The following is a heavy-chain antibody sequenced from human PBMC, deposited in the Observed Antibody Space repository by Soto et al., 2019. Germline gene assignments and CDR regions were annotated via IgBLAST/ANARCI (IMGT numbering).Heavy chain of an antibody. Sequence: SETKSVTCAVVGGYCGGFGWSRISQTPGKGLEWIGEINHSGSTNYNPSLKSRVTISVDTSKNQFSLKRSSVTAADTAVYYCARGRGVVVVAANFEKNWFDPWGQGTLVTVSS. CDR2: INHSGST. J-gene: IGHJ5*02. CDR1: GGYCGGFG. D-gene: IGHD2-15*01. CDR3: ARGRGVVVVAANFEKNWFDP. V-gene: IGHV4-34*01.